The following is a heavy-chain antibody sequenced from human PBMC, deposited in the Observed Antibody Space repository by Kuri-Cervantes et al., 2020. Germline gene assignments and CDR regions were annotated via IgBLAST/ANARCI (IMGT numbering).Heavy chain of an antibody. J-gene: IGHJ4*02. CDR2: IYYNGST. Sequence: SETLSLTCTVSGVSVSSGSYYWSWIRQAPGKGLEWIGYIYYNGSTNYNPSLKRRVTISVDPSKNQFSLRLTSVTATDTDVYYCARRYWAGPFDYWGQGTLVTVSS. V-gene: IGHV4-61*01. CDR1: GVSVSSGSYY. D-gene: IGHD2-15*01. CDR3: ARRYWAGPFDY.